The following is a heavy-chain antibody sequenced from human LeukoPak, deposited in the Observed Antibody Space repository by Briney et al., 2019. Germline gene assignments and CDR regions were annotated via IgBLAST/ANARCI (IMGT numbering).Heavy chain of an antibody. D-gene: IGHD4-17*01. V-gene: IGHV1-18*01. CDR3: ARGGYGDRIDY. J-gene: IGHJ4*02. CDR2: ISGHNGHT. Sequence: GASVKVSCKASGYTFSSYGISWVRQAPGQGLEWMGWISGHNGHTKYARKAQGRVTMTTDTSTSTAYMELGSLRSDDTAVYYCARGGYGDRIDYWGQGTLVSVSS. CDR1: GYTFSSYG.